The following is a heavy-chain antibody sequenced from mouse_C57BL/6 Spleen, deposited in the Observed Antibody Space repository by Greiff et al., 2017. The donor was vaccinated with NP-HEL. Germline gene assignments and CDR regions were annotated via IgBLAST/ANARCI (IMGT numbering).Heavy chain of an antibody. CDR3: ASGDGYYGGFAY. J-gene: IGHJ3*01. CDR2: ISDGGSYT. V-gene: IGHV5-4*01. CDR1: GFTFSSYA. Sequence: EVQLVESGGGLVKPGGSLKLSCAASGFTFSSYAMSWVRQTPEKRLEWVATISDGGSYTYYPDNVKGRFTISRDNAKNNLYLQMSHLKSEDTAMYYCASGDGYYGGFAYWGQGTLVTVSA. D-gene: IGHD2-3*01.